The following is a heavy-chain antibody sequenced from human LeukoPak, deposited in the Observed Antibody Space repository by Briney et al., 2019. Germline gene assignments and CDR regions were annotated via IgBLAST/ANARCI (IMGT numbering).Heavy chain of an antibody. CDR2: IVVGSGVT. CDR3: AASNDYGDYVGY. CDR1: GFTFTSSA. J-gene: IGHJ4*02. V-gene: IGHV1-58*02. Sequence: GTSVKVSCKASGFTFTSSAMQWVRQARGQRLEWIGWIVVGSGVTNYAQKFQERVTTTRDMSTRTAYMELSSLRSEDTAVYYCAASNDYGDYVGYWGQGTLVTVSS. D-gene: IGHD4-17*01.